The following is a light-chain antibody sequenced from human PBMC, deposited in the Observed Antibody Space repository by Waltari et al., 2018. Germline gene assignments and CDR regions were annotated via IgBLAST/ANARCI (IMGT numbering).Light chain of an antibody. J-gene: IGLJ3*02. Sequence: SYALAPPPSVSVAPGQTAKIPGGGDNIGSKGVDWYQQKPGQAPLLVIVDDYDRPAGIPERFSGSNAGNTATLTISRVEAGDEADYYCQVWDNSSDHVVVGGGTKLTVL. CDR2: DDY. CDR3: QVWDNSSDHVV. V-gene: IGLV3-21*02. CDR1: NIGSKG.